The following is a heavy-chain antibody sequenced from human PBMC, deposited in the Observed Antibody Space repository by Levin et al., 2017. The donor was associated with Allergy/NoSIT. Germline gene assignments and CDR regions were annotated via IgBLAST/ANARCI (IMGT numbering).Heavy chain of an antibody. J-gene: IGHJ3*01. V-gene: IGHV5-51*01. Sequence: RTGGSLRLSCKASGYNFTPHWIGWVRQRPGKGLEWLGIISPEDSDTRYWPSLHGQVTMSVDKSVTTAYLQWTSLKASDTAMYYCARRRGGLGATIKRRLVGGFDLWGQGTMVTVSS. CDR2: ISPEDSDT. CDR3: ARRRGGLGATIKRRLVGGFDL. CDR1: GYNFTPHW. D-gene: IGHD1-26*01.